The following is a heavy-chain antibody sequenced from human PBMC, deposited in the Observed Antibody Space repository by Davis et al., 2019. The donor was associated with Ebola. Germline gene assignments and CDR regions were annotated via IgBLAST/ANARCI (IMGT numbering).Heavy chain of an antibody. CDR1: GGSFSGYY. J-gene: IGHJ6*02. CDR2: INHSGST. D-gene: IGHD6-25*01. V-gene: IGHV4-34*01. Sequence: SETLSLTCAVYGGSFSGYYWSWIRQPPGKGLEWIGEINHSGSTNYNPSLKSRVTISVDTSKNQFSLKLSSVTAADTAVYYCAKAQRYYYYAVDVWGQGTTVTVSS. CDR3: AKAQRYYYYAVDV.